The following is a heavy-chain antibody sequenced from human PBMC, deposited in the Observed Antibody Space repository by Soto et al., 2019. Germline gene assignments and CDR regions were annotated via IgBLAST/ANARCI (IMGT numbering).Heavy chain of an antibody. CDR1: GFTFDNYA. Sequence: VGSLRLSCAASGFTFDNYAMTWVRLTPGQGLEWVSTITGSGAMAFHADSVKGRFTASRDNSKNMLFLQMNSLTVEDTGIYYCVKNFDFIYGFDLGDTWGQGTLVTVSS. J-gene: IGHJ5*02. CDR2: ITGSGAMA. CDR3: VKNFDFIYGFDLGDT. V-gene: IGHV3-23*01. D-gene: IGHD3-10*01.